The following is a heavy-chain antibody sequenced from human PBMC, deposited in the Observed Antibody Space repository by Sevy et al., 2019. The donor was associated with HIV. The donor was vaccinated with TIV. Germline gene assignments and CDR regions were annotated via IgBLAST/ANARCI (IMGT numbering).Heavy chain of an antibody. CDR3: AKDHSEWELHRSLFVDDY. V-gene: IGHV3-23*01. CDR2: ISGSGGST. CDR1: GFTFSSYA. Sequence: GGSLRLSCAASGFTFSSYAMSWVRQAPGKGLEWVSAISGSGGSTYYADSVKGRFTISRDNSKNTLYLQMNSLRAEDTAVYYWAKDHSEWELHRSLFVDDYWGQGTLVTVSS. D-gene: IGHD1-26*01. J-gene: IGHJ4*02.